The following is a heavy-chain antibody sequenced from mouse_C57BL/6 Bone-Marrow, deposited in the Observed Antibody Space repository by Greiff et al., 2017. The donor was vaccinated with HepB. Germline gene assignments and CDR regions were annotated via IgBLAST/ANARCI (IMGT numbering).Heavy chain of an antibody. Sequence: QVQLQQSGPGLVQPSQSLSITCTVSGFSLTSYGVHWVRQSPGKGLEWLGVIWRGGSTDYNAAFMSRLSITKDNSKSQVFFKMNRLQADDTAIYYCAKNRPTGTDYYAMDYWGQGTSVTVSS. CDR2: IWRGGST. CDR3: AKNRPTGTDYYAMDY. D-gene: IGHD4-1*01. J-gene: IGHJ4*01. CDR1: GFSLTSYG. V-gene: IGHV2-5*01.